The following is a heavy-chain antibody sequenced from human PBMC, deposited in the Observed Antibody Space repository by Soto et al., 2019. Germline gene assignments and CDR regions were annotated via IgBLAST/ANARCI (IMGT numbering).Heavy chain of an antibody. Sequence: QVQLVQSGAEAKKPGASVKVSCKTSGYTFTGHYIHWVRQAPQQGPEWMGEIGPESGATRYAQKFRGRVTMTMDTSITTVYMELKNLSPDDTAVYYCGRGRSGQIVVFYWGQGTPVTVSS. CDR1: GYTFTGHY. CDR2: IGPESGAT. V-gene: IGHV1-2*02. CDR3: GRGRSGQIVVFY. J-gene: IGHJ4*02. D-gene: IGHD1-26*01.